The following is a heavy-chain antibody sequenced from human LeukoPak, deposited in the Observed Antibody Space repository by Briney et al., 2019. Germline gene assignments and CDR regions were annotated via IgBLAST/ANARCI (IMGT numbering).Heavy chain of an antibody. Sequence: PGGSLRLSCAASGFTFSDYCMTWIRQPPGKGLEWISYISSSGSTLDYTDSVKGRFTISRDNANNSVSLQMNSLRAEDTAVYYCARSEKNYDFWTGEDYWGQGTLVTVSS. D-gene: IGHD3-3*01. CDR3: ARSEKNYDFWTGEDY. CDR2: ISSSGSTL. J-gene: IGHJ4*02. CDR1: GFTFSDYC. V-gene: IGHV3-11*04.